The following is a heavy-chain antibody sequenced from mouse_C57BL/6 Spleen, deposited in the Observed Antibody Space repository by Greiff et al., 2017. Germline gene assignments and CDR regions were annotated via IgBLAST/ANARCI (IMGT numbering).Heavy chain of an antibody. CDR2: ISYDGSN. J-gene: IGHJ3*01. D-gene: IGHD4-1*01. Sequence: EVQLQESGPGLVKPSQSLSLTCSVTGYSITSGYYWNWIRQFPGNKLEWMGYISYDGSNNYNPSLKNRISITRDTSKNQFFLKLNSVTTEDTATXYCARGDWAGFAYWGQGTLVTVSA. CDR3: ARGDWAGFAY. CDR1: GYSITSGYY. V-gene: IGHV3-6*01.